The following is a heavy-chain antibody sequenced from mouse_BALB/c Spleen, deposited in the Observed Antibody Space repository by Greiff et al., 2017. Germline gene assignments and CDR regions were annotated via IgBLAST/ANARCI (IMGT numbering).Heavy chain of an antibody. J-gene: IGHJ3*01. D-gene: IGHD2-12*01. CDR3: ARGRDDTFAY. V-gene: IGHV1S135*01. Sequence: VQLQQSGPELEKPGASVKISCKASGYSFTGYNMNWVKQSNGKSLEWIGNIDPYYGGTSYNQKFKGKATMTVDKSSSTAYMELARLTSEDSAIYYCARGRDDTFAYWGQGTLVTVSA. CDR1: GYSFTGYN. CDR2: IDPYYGGT.